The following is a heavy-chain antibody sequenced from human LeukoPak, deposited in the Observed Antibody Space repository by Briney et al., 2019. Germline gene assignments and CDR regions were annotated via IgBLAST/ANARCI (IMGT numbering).Heavy chain of an antibody. V-gene: IGHV4-59*11. CDR2: IGSSGST. D-gene: IGHD6-6*01. CDR3: ARDLRYSRSLSWFDP. Sequence: SPTLPLTWTVAGRSISSHYWSWIGQPPGKGREWIGYIGSSGSTNYTPSLKSRVTISIDTSKNQFSLKLSSVTAADTAVYYCARDLRYSRSLSWFDPWGQGTLVTVSS. J-gene: IGHJ5*02. CDR1: GRSISSHY.